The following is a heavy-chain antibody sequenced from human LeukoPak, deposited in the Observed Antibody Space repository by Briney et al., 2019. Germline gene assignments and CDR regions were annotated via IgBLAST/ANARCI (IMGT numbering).Heavy chain of an antibody. CDR2: IKGDGSEQ. J-gene: IGHJ6*03. CDR3: ARDLYSNYYYYYYMDV. CDR1: GFIFPYYW. Sequence: GGSLRLSCVASGFIFPYYWMTWVRQAPGKGLEWVANIKGDGSEQHYEDSVKGRFTISRDNAQKSLYLQMNSLRGEDTAVYYCARDLYSNYYYYYYMDVWGKGTTVTVSS. D-gene: IGHD4-11*01. V-gene: IGHV3-7*01.